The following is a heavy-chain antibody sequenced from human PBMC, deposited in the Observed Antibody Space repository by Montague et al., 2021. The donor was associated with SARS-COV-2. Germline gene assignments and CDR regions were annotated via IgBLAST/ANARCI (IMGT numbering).Heavy chain of an antibody. CDR3: ARDSQRSHFDY. CDR1: GGSIGTDNW. J-gene: IGHJ4*02. Sequence: SETLSLTCAVSGGSIGTDNWWSWVRRPPGKGLEWIGEIFHSGRTNYNPSLKSRVTISVDRSNNQFSLELSSVTAADTAIYYCARDSQRSHFDYWGQGILVTVSS. D-gene: IGHD6-25*01. V-gene: IGHV4-4*02. CDR2: IFHSGRT.